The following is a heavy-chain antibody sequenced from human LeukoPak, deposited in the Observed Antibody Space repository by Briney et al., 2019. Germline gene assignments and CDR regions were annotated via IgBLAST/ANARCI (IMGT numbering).Heavy chain of an antibody. Sequence: ASVTVSCKASGYTFTIYYMHWVRQAPGQGLEWMGIISPSDGNTNYAQKFQGRVTMTRDTSTSTFYMELSSLRSEDTAVYYCALSLRASSGWYYYYYRMDVWGQGTTVTVSS. CDR2: ISPSDGNT. CDR3: ALSLRASSGWYYYYYRMDV. V-gene: IGHV1-46*01. CDR1: GYTFTIYY. D-gene: IGHD6-19*01. J-gene: IGHJ6*01.